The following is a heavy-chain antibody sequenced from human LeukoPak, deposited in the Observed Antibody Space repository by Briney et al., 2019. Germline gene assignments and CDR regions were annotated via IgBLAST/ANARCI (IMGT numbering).Heavy chain of an antibody. Sequence: SETLSLTCTVSGYSISSGYYWGWIRQPPGKGLEWIGSIYHSGSTYYNPSLKSRVTISVDTSKNQFSLKLSSVTAADTAVYYCARGADYYDSSPYYWGQGTLVTVSS. CDR1: GYSISSGYY. CDR3: ARGADYYDSSPYY. V-gene: IGHV4-38-2*02. D-gene: IGHD3-22*01. CDR2: IYHSGST. J-gene: IGHJ4*02.